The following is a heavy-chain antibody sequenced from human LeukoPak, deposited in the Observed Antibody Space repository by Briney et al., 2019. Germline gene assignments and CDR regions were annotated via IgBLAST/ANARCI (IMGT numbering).Heavy chain of an antibody. V-gene: IGHV4-61*08. CDR1: GASVGSAGYY. J-gene: IGHJ4*02. CDR2: INHSGST. Sequence: PSETLSLTCTVSGASVGSAGYYWSWIRQPPGKGLEWIGEINHSGSTNYNPSLKSRVTISVDTSKNQFSLKLSSVTAADTAVYYCAREMVRLGGAKDDYWGQGTLVTVSS. CDR3: AREMVRLGGAKDDY. D-gene: IGHD3-10*01.